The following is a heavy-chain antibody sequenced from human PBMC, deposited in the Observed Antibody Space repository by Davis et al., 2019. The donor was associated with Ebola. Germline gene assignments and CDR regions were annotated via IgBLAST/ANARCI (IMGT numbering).Heavy chain of an antibody. Sequence: PGGSLRLSCEASGFTFSSLGMSWVRQAPGKGLEWVSTISGSGGSTFYADSVKGRFTISRDNSRNTMYLQMNSLRAEDTAVYYCARVMIKNYQYYGMDVWGQGTTVTVSS. J-gene: IGHJ6*02. CDR2: ISGSGGST. V-gene: IGHV3-23*01. CDR1: GFTFSSLG. CDR3: ARVMIKNYQYYGMDV. D-gene: IGHD3-16*01.